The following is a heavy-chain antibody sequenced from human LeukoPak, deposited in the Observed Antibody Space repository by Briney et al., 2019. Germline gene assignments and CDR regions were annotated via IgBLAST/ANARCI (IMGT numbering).Heavy chain of an antibody. J-gene: IGHJ4*02. CDR1: GYTFTSYG. V-gene: IGHV1-18*04. D-gene: IGHD2-2*01. CDR2: ISAYNGNT. CDR3: ARLRDIVVVPAAFLDY. Sequence: GASVKVSCKASGYTFTSYGISWVRQAPGQGLEWMGLISAYNGNTNYAQKLQGRVTMTTDTSTSTAYMELRSLRSDDTAVYYCARLRDIVVVPAAFLDYWGQGTLVTVSS.